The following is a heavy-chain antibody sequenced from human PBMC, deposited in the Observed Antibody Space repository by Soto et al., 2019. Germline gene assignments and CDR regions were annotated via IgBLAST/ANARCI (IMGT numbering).Heavy chain of an antibody. Sequence: QVQLVQSGAEVKKPGASVKVSCKASGYTFTDYYMHWVRQAPGQGLEWMGWINPNSGGTNYAQKFQGSDTMTRDTSISTAYMELNRLRSDDTAVYYCARDQSPSSGWPGMDVWGQGTTVTVSS. CDR1: GYTFTDYY. J-gene: IGHJ6*02. D-gene: IGHD6-19*01. CDR2: INPNSGGT. V-gene: IGHV1-2*02. CDR3: ARDQSPSSGWPGMDV.